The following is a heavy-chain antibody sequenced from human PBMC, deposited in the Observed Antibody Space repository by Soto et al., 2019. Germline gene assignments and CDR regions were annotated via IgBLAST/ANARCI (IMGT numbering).Heavy chain of an antibody. Sequence: PGGSLRLSCAASGFTFSSYGMHWVRQAPGKGLEWVAVIWYDGSNKYYADSVKGRFTISRDNSKNTLYLQMNSLRAEDTAVYYCAKDRGWLAERYYYGMDVWGQGTTVTVSS. V-gene: IGHV3-30*02. D-gene: IGHD6-19*01. J-gene: IGHJ6*02. CDR2: IWYDGSNK. CDR3: AKDRGWLAERYYYGMDV. CDR1: GFTFSSYG.